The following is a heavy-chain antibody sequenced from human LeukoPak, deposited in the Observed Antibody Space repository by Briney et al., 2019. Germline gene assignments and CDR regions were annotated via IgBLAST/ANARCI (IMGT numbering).Heavy chain of an antibody. CDR1: GGSFSGYY. CDR2: IHHSGST. Sequence: PSETLSLTCAVYGGSFSGYYWTWIRQAPGKGLEWIGEIHHSGSTNYNPSLKSRVTMSIDTSKNQFSLKLSSVTAADTAVYFCARGRHPGTQSQYHYYYMDVWGKGTTVTVSS. J-gene: IGHJ6*03. V-gene: IGHV4-34*01. CDR3: ARGRHPGTQSQYHYYYMDV.